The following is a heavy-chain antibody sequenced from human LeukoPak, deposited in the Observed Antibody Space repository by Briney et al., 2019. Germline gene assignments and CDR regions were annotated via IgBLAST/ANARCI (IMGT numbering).Heavy chain of an antibody. CDR3: ATGYYYDSSGYN. V-gene: IGHV3-7*03. Sequence: GGSLRLSCAASGFTFSSYWMSWVRQAPGKGLEWVANIKQDGSEKYYVDSVKGRFTISRDNAKNSLYLQMNSLKAEDTAVYYCATGYYYDSSGYNWGQGTLVTVSS. CDR2: IKQDGSEK. D-gene: IGHD3-22*01. CDR1: GFTFSSYW. J-gene: IGHJ4*02.